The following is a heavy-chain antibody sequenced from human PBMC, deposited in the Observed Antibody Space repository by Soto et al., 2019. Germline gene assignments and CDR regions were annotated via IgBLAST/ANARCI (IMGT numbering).Heavy chain of an antibody. Sequence: EVQLLESGGGLVQPGGSLRLSCAASGFTFNNYAMTWVRQAPGKGLEWVSAISGGGDTTSYAASVKGRFTVSRDGSKNTLYLQMSSLRAEDTALYYCAKGRGGSGSLTPRVDFWGQGTLLTVSS. V-gene: IGHV3-23*01. D-gene: IGHD3-10*01. CDR2: ISGGGDTT. CDR3: AKGRGGSGSLTPRVDF. CDR1: GFTFNNYA. J-gene: IGHJ4*02.